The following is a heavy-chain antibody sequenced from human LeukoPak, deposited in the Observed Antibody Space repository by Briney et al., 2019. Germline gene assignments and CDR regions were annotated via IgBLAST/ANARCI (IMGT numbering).Heavy chain of an antibody. CDR3: SYRVNEGGRGS. CDR2: IYNSAT. Sequence: PSQTQSLTCTVSGGSISGGEYHWRWIRQPPGKGLEWIGYIYNSATYYNPSLKSRVSISEDTSNNHFSLKVNSVTAADTAVYCASYRVNEGGRGSWGQGTLVTVSS. V-gene: IGHV4-30-4*01. J-gene: IGHJ5*02. CDR1: GGSISGGEYH. D-gene: IGHD2-15*01.